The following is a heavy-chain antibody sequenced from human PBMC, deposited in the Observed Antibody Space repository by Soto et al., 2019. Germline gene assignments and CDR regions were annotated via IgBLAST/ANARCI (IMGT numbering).Heavy chain of an antibody. V-gene: IGHV3-7*01. D-gene: IGHD3-16*01. CDR2: IQHDVSGT. CDR3: VISHFTSGEYLNY. Sequence: EVQLVESGGGLVQPGGSLRLSCATSGFGFNTYWLTWVRQAPGKGLEWVANIQHDVSGTYYEDSVKGRFTISRDSATKSLYLQMNSLRVEDTAVYHCVISHFTSGEYLNYWGQGTLVTVSS. J-gene: IGHJ4*02. CDR1: GFGFNTYW.